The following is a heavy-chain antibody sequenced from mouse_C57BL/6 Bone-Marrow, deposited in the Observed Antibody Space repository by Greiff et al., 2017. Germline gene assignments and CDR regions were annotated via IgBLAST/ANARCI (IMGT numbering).Heavy chain of an antibody. Sequence: QVQLQQPGAELVKPGASVKMSCKASGYTFTSYWITWVKQRPGQGLEWIGDIYPGSGSTNYNEKFKSKATLTVDTSSSTAYMQLSSLTSEDSAVYYWARKGLYGSSLVDFDYWGQGTTLTVSS. CDR1: GYTFTSYW. CDR3: ARKGLYGSSLVDFDY. CDR2: IYPGSGST. J-gene: IGHJ2*01. D-gene: IGHD1-1*01. V-gene: IGHV1-55*01.